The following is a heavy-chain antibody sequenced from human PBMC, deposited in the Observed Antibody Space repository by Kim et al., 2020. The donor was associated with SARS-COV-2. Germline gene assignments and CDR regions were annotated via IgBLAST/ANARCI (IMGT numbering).Heavy chain of an antibody. D-gene: IGHD6-13*01. CDR2: IIPIFGTA. CDR1: GGTFSSYA. J-gene: IGHJ4*02. Sequence: SVKVSCKASGGTFSSYAISWVRQAPGQGLEWMGGIIPIFGTANYAQKFQGRVTITADESTSTAYMELSSLRSEDTAVYYCARGAAAAAGTFDYWGQGTLVTVSS. CDR3: ARGAAAAAGTFDY. V-gene: IGHV1-69*13.